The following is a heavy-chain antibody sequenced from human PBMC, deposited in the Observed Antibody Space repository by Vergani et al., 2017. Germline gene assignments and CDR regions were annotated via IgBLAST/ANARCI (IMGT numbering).Heavy chain of an antibody. CDR2: IYYSGST. V-gene: IGHV4-39*01. Sequence: QLQLQESGPGLVKPSETLSLTCTVSGGSISSSSYYWGWIRHPPGKGLEWIGSIYYSGSTYYNPSLKSRVTISVDTSKNQFSLKLSSVTAADTAVYYCARRSRVTTGFDYWGQGTLVTVSS. D-gene: IGHD4-17*01. CDR1: GGSISSSSYY. CDR3: ARRSRVTTGFDY. J-gene: IGHJ4*02.